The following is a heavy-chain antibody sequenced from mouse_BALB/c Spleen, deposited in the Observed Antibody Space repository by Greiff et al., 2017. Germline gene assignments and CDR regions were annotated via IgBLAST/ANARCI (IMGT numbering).Heavy chain of an antibody. CDR2: IWSVGST. CDR3: ARKPHYYYAMDY. V-gene: IGHV2-2*02. J-gene: IGHJ4*01. Sequence: QVQLQQSGPGLVQPSQSLSITCTVSGFSLTSYGVHWVRQSPGKGLEWLGVIWSVGSTDYNAAFISRLSISKDNSKSQVFFKMNSLQANDTAIYYCARKPHYYYAMDYWGQGTSVTVSS. CDR1: GFSLTSYG.